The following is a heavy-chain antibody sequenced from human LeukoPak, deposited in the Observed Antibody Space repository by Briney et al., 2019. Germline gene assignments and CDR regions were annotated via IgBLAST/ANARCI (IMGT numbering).Heavy chain of an antibody. D-gene: IGHD3-16*02. V-gene: IGHV3-15*07. J-gene: IGHJ4*02. Sequence: TGGSLRLSCAASGFTFINAWMNWVRQAPGKGLEWVGRIKSKTDGGTTDYAAPVKGRFTISRDDSKDTLYLQMNSLKTEDTAVYYCTTDLVKGGVIVQPNDYWGQGTLVTVSS. CDR2: IKSKTDGGTT. CDR1: GFTFINAW. CDR3: TTDLVKGGVIVQPNDY.